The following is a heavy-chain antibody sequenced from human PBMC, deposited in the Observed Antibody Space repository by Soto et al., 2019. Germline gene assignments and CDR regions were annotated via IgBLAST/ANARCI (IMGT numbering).Heavy chain of an antibody. D-gene: IGHD6-19*01. Sequence: QVQLVESGGGLVKPGGSLRFSCAGSGFPFSDYYMTWIRQAPGKGLEWVSYISYGSSYTNYADSGKGRFTISRDNAKNSLFLQMNNPRTEDTAVYFCARDPINSSLWGLDPWGRGALVTVSS. J-gene: IGHJ5*02. V-gene: IGHV3-11*06. CDR3: ARDPINSSLWGLDP. CDR1: GFPFSDYY. CDR2: ISYGSSYT.